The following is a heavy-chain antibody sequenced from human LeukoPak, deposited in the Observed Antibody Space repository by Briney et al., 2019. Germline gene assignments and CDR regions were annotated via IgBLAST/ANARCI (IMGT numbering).Heavy chain of an antibody. CDR1: GFTFINAW. D-gene: IGHD4-17*01. CDR3: TTLTTVTNVDAFDI. V-gene: IGHV3-15*01. CDR2: IKSKTDGGTT. Sequence: SGGSLRLSCGASGFTFINAWMSWVRQAPGKGLEWVGRIKSKTDGGTTDYAAPVKGRFSISRDDSKNTLYLQMNSLKTEDTAVYYCTTLTTVTNVDAFDIWGQGTMVTVSS. J-gene: IGHJ3*02.